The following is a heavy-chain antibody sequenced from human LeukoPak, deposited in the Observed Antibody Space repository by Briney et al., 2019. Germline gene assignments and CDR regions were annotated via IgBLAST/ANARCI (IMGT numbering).Heavy chain of an antibody. D-gene: IGHD3-16*02. CDR3: ARIYYLWGSYRLDY. CDR2: IWYDGTNK. V-gene: IGHV3-33*01. CDR1: GFTFSSYG. Sequence: GGSLRLSCAASGFTFSSYGMHWVRQAPGKGLEWVAVIWYDGTNKYYADSVKGRFTISRDNSKNTLYLQMNSLRAEDTAVYYCARIYYLWGSYRLDYWGQGTLVTVSS. J-gene: IGHJ4*02.